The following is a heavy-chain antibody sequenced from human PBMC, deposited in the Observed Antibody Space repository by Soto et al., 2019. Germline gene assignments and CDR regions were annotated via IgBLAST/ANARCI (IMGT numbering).Heavy chain of an antibody. J-gene: IGHJ6*02. V-gene: IGHV1-18*01. Sequence: ASVKVSCKASGYTFTRSGISWVRQAPGQGLEWMGWISGYNGDTNYAREFQGRVSMTIDTSTTTAYMELRSLTSDDTAVYYCAKNGQPPYYYYGLDVWGQGTKVTVSS. CDR3: AKNGQPPYYYYGLDV. D-gene: IGHD2-8*01. CDR2: ISGYNGDT. CDR1: GYTFTRSG.